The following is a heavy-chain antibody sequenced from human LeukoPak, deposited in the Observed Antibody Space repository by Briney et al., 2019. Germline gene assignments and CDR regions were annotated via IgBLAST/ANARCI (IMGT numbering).Heavy chain of an antibody. V-gene: IGHV3-9*01. J-gene: IGHJ4*02. CDR2: ISWNSGSI. CDR3: ARGSPYYYGSGSYGPEAY. CDR1: GFTFDDYA. Sequence: QPGRSLRLSCAASGFTFDDYAMHWVRQAPGKGLEWVSGISWNSGSIGYADSVKGRFTISRDNAKNSLYLQMNSLRAEDTAVYYCARGSPYYYGSGSYGPEAYWGQGTLVTVSS. D-gene: IGHD3-10*01.